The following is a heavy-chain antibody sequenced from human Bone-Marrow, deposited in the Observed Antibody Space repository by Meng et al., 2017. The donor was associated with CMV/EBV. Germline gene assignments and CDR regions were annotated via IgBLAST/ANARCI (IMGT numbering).Heavy chain of an antibody. Sequence: ASVKVSCKAAGYKFTNYGISWVRQAPGQGLEWMGWVSAYNGNTDYAQKLHGRVIMTTATSTSTAYMELRSLRSDDTAVYSCARGGYYDSSGYSDNWGQGTLVTVSS. CDR1: GYKFTNYG. CDR2: VSAYNGNT. J-gene: IGHJ4*02. V-gene: IGHV1-18*01. D-gene: IGHD3-22*01. CDR3: ARGGYYDSSGYSDN.